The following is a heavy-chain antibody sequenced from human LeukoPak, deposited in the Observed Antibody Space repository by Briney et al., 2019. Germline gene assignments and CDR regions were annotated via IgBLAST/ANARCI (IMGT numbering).Heavy chain of an antibody. V-gene: IGHV3-9*01. Sequence: GGSLRLSCAASGFTFDDYAMHWVRQAPGKGLEWVSGISWNSGSIGYADSVKGRFTISRDNAKNSLYLQMNSLRAEDTALYYCAKDTPRYCSSTSCYESWFDPRGQGTLVTVSS. CDR2: ISWNSGSI. CDR1: GFTFDDYA. D-gene: IGHD2-2*01. J-gene: IGHJ5*02. CDR3: AKDTPRYCSSTSCYESWFDP.